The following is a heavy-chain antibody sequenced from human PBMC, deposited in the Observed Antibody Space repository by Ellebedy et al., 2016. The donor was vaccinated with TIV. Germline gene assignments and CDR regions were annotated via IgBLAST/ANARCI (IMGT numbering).Heavy chain of an antibody. CDR3: AKDRYYDILTAEHSGDLWFDP. CDR1: GFTFSVYE. D-gene: IGHD3-9*01. CDR2: IHYDGSRK. J-gene: IGHJ5*02. Sequence: PGGSLRLSCSASGFTFSVYEMHWVRQAPGKGLEWVASIHYDGSRKYYADSVKGRFTISRDNSQNTLHLQMNSLRVEDTAVYYCAKDRYYDILTAEHSGDLWFDPWGQGTLATVSS. V-gene: IGHV3-30*02.